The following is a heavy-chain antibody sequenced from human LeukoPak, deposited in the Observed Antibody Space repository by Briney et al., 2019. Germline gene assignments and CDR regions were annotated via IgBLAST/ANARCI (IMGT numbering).Heavy chain of an antibody. J-gene: IGHJ4*02. CDR3: ARMVRGVLDY. D-gene: IGHD3-10*01. V-gene: IGHV3-48*03. CDR1: GFAFSSYE. CDR2: ISSSGSTI. Sequence: GGSLRLSCAASGFAFSSYEMNWVRQAPGKGLEWVSYISSSGSTIYYADSVKGRFTISRDNAKNSLYLQMNSLRAEDTAVYYCARMVRGVLDYWGQGTLVTVSS.